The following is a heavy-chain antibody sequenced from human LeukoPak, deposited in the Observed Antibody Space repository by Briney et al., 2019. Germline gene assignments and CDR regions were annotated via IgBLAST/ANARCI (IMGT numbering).Heavy chain of an antibody. CDR2: ITSSSSYI. D-gene: IGHD6-13*01. J-gene: IGHJ6*03. CDR1: GFTFSSYW. CDR3: ARVSAAAGRYYYYYYMDV. Sequence: PGGSLRLSCAGSGFTFSSYWMHWVRQAPGKGLEWVSSITSSSSYIYYADSVKGRFTISRDNAKNSLYLQMNSLRAEDTAVYYCARVSAAAGRYYYYYYMDVWGKGTTVTISS. V-gene: IGHV3-21*01.